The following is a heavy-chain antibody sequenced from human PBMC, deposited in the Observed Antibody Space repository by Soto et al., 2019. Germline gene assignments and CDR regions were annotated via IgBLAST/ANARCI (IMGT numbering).Heavy chain of an antibody. Sequence: EVQLVESGGGLVQPGGSLRLSCAASGFTFSDHYMDWVRQAPGKGLEWVGRTRNKANSYTTEYAASVKVRFTISRDDSNNSLYLQMNSLKTEYTAVYYCARNEDRSYYCCMDFWGQGTTVTVSS. CDR2: TRNKANSYTT. CDR3: ARNEDRSYYCCMDF. V-gene: IGHV3-72*01. J-gene: IGHJ6*02. D-gene: IGHD1-1*01. CDR1: GFTFSDHY.